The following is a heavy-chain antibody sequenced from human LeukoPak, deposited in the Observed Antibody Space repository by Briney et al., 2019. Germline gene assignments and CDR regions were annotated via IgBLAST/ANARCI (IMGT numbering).Heavy chain of an antibody. J-gene: IGHJ4*02. CDR2: IYYSGST. CDR3: ARGWQWPDY. Sequence: SETLSLTCTVSGRSISSYYWSWIRQPPGKGLEWIGYIYYSGSTNYNPSLKSRVTTSVDTSKNRFSLKPTSVTAADTAVYYCARGWQWPDYWGQGTLVTVSS. D-gene: IGHD6-19*01. V-gene: IGHV4-59*12. CDR1: GRSISSYY.